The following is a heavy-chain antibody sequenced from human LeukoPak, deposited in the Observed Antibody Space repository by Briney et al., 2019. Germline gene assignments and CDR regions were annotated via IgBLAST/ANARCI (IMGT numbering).Heavy chain of an antibody. J-gene: IGHJ4*02. D-gene: IGHD6-19*01. V-gene: IGHV3-9*01. CDR2: ISWNSGSI. Sequence: GGSLRLSCAASGFTFDDYAMHWVRQAPGKGLEWVSGISWNSGSIGYADSVKGRFTISRDNAKNSLYLQMNSLRAEDTALYYCAKGGSSGWYEDYFDYWGQGTLVTVSS. CDR1: GFTFDDYA. CDR3: AKGGSSGWYEDYFDY.